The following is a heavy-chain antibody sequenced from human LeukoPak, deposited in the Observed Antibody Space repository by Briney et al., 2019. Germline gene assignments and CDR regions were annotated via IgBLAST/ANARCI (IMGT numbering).Heavy chain of an antibody. CDR3: PRGPRGSGSYYKRPFDY. CDR2: INHSGST. D-gene: IGHD3-10*01. Sequence: SETLSLTCAVYGGSFSGYYWSWIRLPPGKGLEWIGEINHSGSTNYNPSLKSRVTISVDTSKNQFSLKLSSVTTADTAVYYCPRGPRGSGSYYKRPFDYWGQGTLVTVSS. V-gene: IGHV4-34*01. CDR1: GGSFSGYY. J-gene: IGHJ4*02.